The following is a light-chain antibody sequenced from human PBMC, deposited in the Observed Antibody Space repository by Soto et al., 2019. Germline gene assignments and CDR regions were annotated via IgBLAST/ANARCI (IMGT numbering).Light chain of an antibody. CDR3: QQYGSSPLIT. CDR1: QRLSASD. V-gene: IGKV3-20*01. J-gene: IGKJ5*01. CDR2: GVS. Sequence: PGQRATLSCRASQRLSASDIAWYQQKPGQAPKFLIYGVSSRATGIPDRFSGSGSGTDFTLTISRLEPEDFAVYHCQQYGSSPLITFGQGTRLEIK.